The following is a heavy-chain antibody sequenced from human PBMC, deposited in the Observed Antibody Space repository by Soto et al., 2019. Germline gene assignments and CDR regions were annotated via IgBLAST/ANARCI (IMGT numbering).Heavy chain of an antibody. Sequence: DVQLVETGGGLIQPGGSLRLSCGASGFSVGSNYMTWVRQSPGKGLEWVSLIYSNGDTDYADSVKGRFSISRDNFKNTLYLQMNNLRAEDTAVYHCARKSDSSPVPEADGVWGRGTLVTVSS. D-gene: IGHD2-8*01. CDR1: GFSVGSNY. V-gene: IGHV3-53*02. J-gene: IGHJ4*02. CDR2: IYSNGDT. CDR3: ARKSDSSPVPEADGV.